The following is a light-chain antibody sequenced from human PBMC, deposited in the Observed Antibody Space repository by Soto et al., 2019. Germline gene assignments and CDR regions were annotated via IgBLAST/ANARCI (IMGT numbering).Light chain of an antibody. CDR1: QNVLYSSNNKNL. CDR2: WAS. J-gene: IGKJ2*01. CDR3: QQYYSPSRYT. V-gene: IGKV4-1*01. Sequence: DIVMTQSPEYLAVSLGERATINCKSSQNVLYSSNNKNLIAWYQQKPGRPPKLLIYWASTRESGVPDRFSGSGSGRDVTLTISSLQAEDVAVYYCQQYYSPSRYTFGQGTRLEIK.